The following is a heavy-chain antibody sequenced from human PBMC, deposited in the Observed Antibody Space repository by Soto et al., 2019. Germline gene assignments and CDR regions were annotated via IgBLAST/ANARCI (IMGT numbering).Heavy chain of an antibody. CDR1: GFTFSSYG. Sequence: QVQLVESGGGVVQPGRSLRLSCAASGFTFSSYGMHWVRQAPGKGLEGVAVISYDGSNKYYADSVKGRFTIYRDKSKNTMYRKMNSLRAEDTGVYYCAKDKEVDYAYYYYYGIDVWGQGTTVTVSS. D-gene: IGHD4-17*01. V-gene: IGHV3-30*18. CDR2: ISYDGSNK. J-gene: IGHJ6*02. CDR3: AKDKEVDYAYYYYYGIDV.